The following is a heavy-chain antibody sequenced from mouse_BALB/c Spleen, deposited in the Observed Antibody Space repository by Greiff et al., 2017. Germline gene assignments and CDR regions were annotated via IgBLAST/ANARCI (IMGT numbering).Heavy chain of an antibody. CDR1: GFTFSSFG. J-gene: IGHJ2*01. CDR2: ISSGSSTI. Sequence: EVQLVESGGGLVQPGGSRKLSCAASGFTFSSFGMHWVRQAPEKGLEWVAYISSGSSTIYYADTVKGRFTISRDNPKNTLFLQMTSLRSEDTAMYYCARSCGPFDYWGQGTTLTVSS. V-gene: IGHV5-17*02. CDR3: ARSCGPFDY.